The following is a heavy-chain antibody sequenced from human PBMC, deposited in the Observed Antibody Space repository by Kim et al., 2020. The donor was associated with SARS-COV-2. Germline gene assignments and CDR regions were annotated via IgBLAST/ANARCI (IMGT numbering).Heavy chain of an antibody. CDR3: ARARGYYYDSRPRGGWDI. D-gene: IGHD3-22*01. CDR2: IIPIFGTA. CDR1: GGTFSSYA. J-gene: IGHJ3*02. V-gene: IGHV1-69*13. Sequence: SVKVSCKASGGTFSSYAISWVRQAPGQGLEWMGGIIPIFGTANYAQKFQGRVTITADESTSTAYMELSSLRSEDTAVYYCARARGYYYDSRPRGGWDIWGQGTMVTVSS.